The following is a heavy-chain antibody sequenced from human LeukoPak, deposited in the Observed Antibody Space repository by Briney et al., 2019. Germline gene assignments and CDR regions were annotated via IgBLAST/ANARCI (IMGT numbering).Heavy chain of an antibody. J-gene: IGHJ4*02. D-gene: IGHD2-2*02. Sequence: PGRSLRLSCAASGFTFSSYAMHWVRQAPGKGLEWVAVISYDGSNKYYADSVKGRFTISRDNSKNTLYLQMNSLRAEDTAVYYCARNRLIAWGEPLPLYNFDYWGQGTLVTVSS. V-gene: IGHV3-30-3*01. CDR1: GFTFSSYA. CDR2: ISYDGSNK. CDR3: ARNRLIAWGEPLPLYNFDY.